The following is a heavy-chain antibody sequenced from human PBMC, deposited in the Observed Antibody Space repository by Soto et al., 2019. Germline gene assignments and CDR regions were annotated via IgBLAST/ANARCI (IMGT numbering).Heavy chain of an antibody. Sequence: SLRLSCAASGFTVSSNYMSWVRQAPGKGLERVSVISSGGTTYYADSVKGRFTISRDNSKNTLYLQMNSLRAEDTAVYYCVRDTCSGGSCYSGYYGMDVWGQGTTVTVSS. J-gene: IGHJ6*02. CDR1: GFTVSSNY. CDR3: VRDTCSGGSCYSGYYGMDV. CDR2: ISSGGTT. V-gene: IGHV3-53*01. D-gene: IGHD2-15*01.